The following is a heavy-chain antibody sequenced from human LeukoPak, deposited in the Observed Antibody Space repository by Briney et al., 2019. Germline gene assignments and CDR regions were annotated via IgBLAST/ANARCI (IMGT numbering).Heavy chain of an antibody. CDR2: ISGSGGST. Sequence: GGSLRLSCAASGFTFSSYAMSWVRQAPGKGLEWVSAISGSGGSTYYADSVKGRFTISRDNSKNSLYLQMNSLRAEDTAVYYCARIRFGESYAPKSYYYYYMDVWGKGTTVTISS. CDR3: ARIRFGESYAPKSYYYYYMDV. J-gene: IGHJ6*03. CDR1: GFTFSSYA. D-gene: IGHD3-10*01. V-gene: IGHV3-23*01.